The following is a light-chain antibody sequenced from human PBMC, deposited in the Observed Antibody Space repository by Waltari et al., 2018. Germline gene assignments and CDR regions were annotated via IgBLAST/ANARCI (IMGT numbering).Light chain of an antibody. CDR1: QSVSSN. J-gene: IGKJ5*01. CDR2: DAS. Sequence: EIVLTQSPATLSLSPWERATLSCRASQSVSSNLAWYQQKPGHAPTLLIYDASTRAAGIPARFSGSGCATDFTIPTSSIEPEDFAVYYCQQRSNWTTITFGQGTRLEIK. V-gene: IGKV3-11*01. CDR3: QQRSNWTTIT.